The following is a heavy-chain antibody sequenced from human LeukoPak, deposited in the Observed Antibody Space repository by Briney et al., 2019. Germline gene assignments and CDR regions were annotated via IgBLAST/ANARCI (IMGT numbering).Heavy chain of an antibody. D-gene: IGHD2-2*01. J-gene: IGHJ6*03. V-gene: IGHV5-51*01. Sequence: GASLQISCKGSGYSFTSYWIDWVRQMPGKGLEWMGIIYPGDSDTRYSPSFQGQVTISADKSISTAYLQWSSLKASDTAMYYCARHVEDIVVVPAAMGYYYYYMDVWGKGTTVTVSS. CDR3: ARHVEDIVVVPAAMGYYYYYMDV. CDR2: IYPGDSDT. CDR1: GYSFTSYW.